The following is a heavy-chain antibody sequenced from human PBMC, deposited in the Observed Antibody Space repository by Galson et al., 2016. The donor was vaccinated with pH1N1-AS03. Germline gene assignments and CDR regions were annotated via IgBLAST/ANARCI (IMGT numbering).Heavy chain of an antibody. V-gene: IGHV3-23*01. Sequence: SLRLSCAASGFTFSSYAMSWVRQAPGKGLDWVSSISGSGGDTYYADPVKGRFTISRDNSKNTLYLQMNSLRAEDTALYYCAKEGDEGAFDCWGQGTLVTVSP. J-gene: IGHJ4*02. CDR2: ISGSGGDT. CDR3: AKEGDEGAFDC. CDR1: GFTFSSYA.